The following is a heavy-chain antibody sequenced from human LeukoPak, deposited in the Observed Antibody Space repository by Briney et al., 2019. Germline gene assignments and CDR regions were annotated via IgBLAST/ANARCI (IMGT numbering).Heavy chain of an antibody. CDR3: ARQRQYGADAFDL. Sequence: ASVKVSCKASGYTFTDYYMHWVRQAPGQGLEWMGWINPNSRGTDSAQKFQGRFSMTRDTSISTAYMELSRLRSDDTALYYCARQRQYGADAFDLWGQGRMVTVTS. CDR1: GYTFTDYY. J-gene: IGHJ3*01. D-gene: IGHD4/OR15-4a*01. V-gene: IGHV1-2*02. CDR2: INPNSRGT.